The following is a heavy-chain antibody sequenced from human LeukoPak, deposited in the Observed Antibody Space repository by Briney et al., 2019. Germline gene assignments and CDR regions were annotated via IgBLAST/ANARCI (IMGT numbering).Heavy chain of an antibody. D-gene: IGHD3-22*01. CDR1: GFTFSRYW. V-gene: IGHV3-74*01. Sequence: PGGSLRLSCAASGFTFSRYWMHWVRQAPGKGLVWVSRINSDGSSTSYADSVKGRFTISRDNAKNTLYLQMNSLRAEDTAVYYCASGDSSGLYYYYGMDVWGQGTTVTVSS. J-gene: IGHJ6*02. CDR2: INSDGSST. CDR3: ASGDSSGLYYYYGMDV.